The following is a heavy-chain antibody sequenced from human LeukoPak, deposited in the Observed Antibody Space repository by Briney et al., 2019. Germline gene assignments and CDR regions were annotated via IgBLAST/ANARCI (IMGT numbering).Heavy chain of an antibody. CDR1: GFTFSSYA. V-gene: IGHV3-23*01. Sequence: GGSLRLSCAASGFTFSSYAMSWVRQAPGKGREWVSGISGSGGSTYYADSVKGRFIISRDNSKNTLYLQMNSLRVEDTAVYYCAKWDSATASYYYYMDVWGKGTTVTVSS. J-gene: IGHJ6*03. CDR3: AKWDSATASYYYYMDV. CDR2: ISGSGGST. D-gene: IGHD2-21*02.